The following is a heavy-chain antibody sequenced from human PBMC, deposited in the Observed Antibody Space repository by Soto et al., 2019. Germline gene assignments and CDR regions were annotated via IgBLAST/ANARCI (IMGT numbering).Heavy chain of an antibody. D-gene: IGHD3-16*01. CDR2: ISHSGTV. CDR3: ARDYDGFDY. J-gene: IGHJ4*02. V-gene: IGHV4-4*02. CDR1: SVSITSSNW. Sequence: SETLSLTCDVSSVSITSSNWWIWVRQPPGKGLEWLGKISHSGTVNYNATLRSRVTISVDKPKNQLSLKLMSVTAADTAVYYCARDYDGFDYWGPGILVTVSS.